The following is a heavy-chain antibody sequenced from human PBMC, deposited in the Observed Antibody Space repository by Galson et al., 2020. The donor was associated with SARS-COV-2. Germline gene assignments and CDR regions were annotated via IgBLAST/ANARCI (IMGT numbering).Heavy chain of an antibody. CDR3: ARDEGIRGYNYGRLYYGLDV. V-gene: IGHV3-21*01. Sequence: NSGESLKISCAASGFPFSTYSMNWVRLAPGKGLEWVSSISTSSSYTYYADSVKGRFSISRDNPRNSLYLQMNSLRAEDTAVYYCARDEGIRGYNYGRLYYGLDVWGQGTTVTVSS. J-gene: IGHJ6*02. D-gene: IGHD5-18*01. CDR1: GFPFSTYS. CDR2: ISTSSSYT.